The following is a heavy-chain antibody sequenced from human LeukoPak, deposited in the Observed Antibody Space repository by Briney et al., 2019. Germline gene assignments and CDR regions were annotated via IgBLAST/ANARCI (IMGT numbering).Heavy chain of an antibody. V-gene: IGHV1-18*01. CDR3: ARPVVAGNFDY. CDR1: GYTFTSYG. Sequence: ASVKVSCKASGYTFTSYGISWVRQAPGQGLEWMGWISGYSGNTKYAQKLQGRVTMTTDTSTTTAYMELRSLRSDDTAVYCCARPVVAGNFDYWGQGTLVTVSS. CDR2: ISGYSGNT. J-gene: IGHJ4*02. D-gene: IGHD6-19*01.